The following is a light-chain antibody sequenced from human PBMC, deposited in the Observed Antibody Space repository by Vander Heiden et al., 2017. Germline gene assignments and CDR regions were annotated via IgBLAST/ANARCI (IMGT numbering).Light chain of an antibody. CDR1: QSVSSY. CDR3: QQRSNWPYT. Sequence: EIVLTQSPATLSLSPGERATLPCRASQSVSSYLAWYQQKPGQAPRLLIYDASNWATGIPARFSGSGSGTDFNLTISSLEPEDFAVYYCQQRSNWPYTFGQGTKLEIK. CDR2: DAS. V-gene: IGKV3-11*01. J-gene: IGKJ2*01.